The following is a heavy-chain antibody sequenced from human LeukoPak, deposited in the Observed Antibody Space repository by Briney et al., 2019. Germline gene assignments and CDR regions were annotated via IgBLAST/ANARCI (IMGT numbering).Heavy chain of an antibody. CDR1: GFSFRSYG. CDR2: IRYDASNK. V-gene: IGHV3-30*02. CDR3: AKELDTAMVIMDV. D-gene: IGHD5-18*01. J-gene: IGHJ6*03. Sequence: GRSLRLSCVASGFSFRSYGMHWVRQAPGKGLEWVAFIRYDASNKYYADSVKGRFTISRDNSKNTLYLQMNSLRAEDTAVYYCAKELDTAMVIMDVWAKGPRSPPP.